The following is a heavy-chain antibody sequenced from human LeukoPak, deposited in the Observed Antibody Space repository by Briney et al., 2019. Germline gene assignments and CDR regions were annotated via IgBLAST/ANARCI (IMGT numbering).Heavy chain of an antibody. CDR2: ISGSGGST. CDR1: GFTFSSYG. J-gene: IGHJ3*02. CDR3: AKDSVFRDGREFIGRSAFDI. D-gene: IGHD5/OR15-5a*01. V-gene: IGHV3-23*01. Sequence: GGSLRLSCAASGFTFSSYGMSWVRQAPGKGLEWVSAISGSGGSTYYADSVKGRFTISRDNSKNTLYLQMNSLRAEDTAVYYCAKDSVFRDGREFIGRSAFDIWGQGTMVTVSS.